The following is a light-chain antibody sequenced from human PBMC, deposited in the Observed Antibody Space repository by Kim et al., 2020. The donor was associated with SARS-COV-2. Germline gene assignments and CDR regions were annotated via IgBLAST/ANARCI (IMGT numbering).Light chain of an antibody. J-gene: IGKJ2*01. CDR2: AAY. CDR1: LGIASR. Sequence: DVRMTQSPSSVSASVGDRVTITCRASLGIASRLAWYQQKPGRAPKLLIYAAYTLQTGVPSRFSGSGSGTDFTLTINSLQPEDFVTYYCQQANSFPYTFGQGTKLEIK. CDR3: QQANSFPYT. V-gene: IGKV1-12*01.